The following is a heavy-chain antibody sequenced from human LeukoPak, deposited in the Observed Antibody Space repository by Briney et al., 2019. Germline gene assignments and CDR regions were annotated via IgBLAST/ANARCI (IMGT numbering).Heavy chain of an antibody. J-gene: IGHJ4*02. D-gene: IGHD6-13*01. Sequence: PSETLSLTCSVSGGSISSSSYYWGWIRQPPGKGLEWIGSIYYSGSTYYNPSLKSRVTISVDTSKNQFSLKLSSVTAADTAVYYCARQSSRRYSSSWWDYWGQGTLVTVSS. CDR2: IYYSGST. CDR1: GGSISSSSYY. CDR3: ARQSSRRYSSSWWDY. V-gene: IGHV4-39*01.